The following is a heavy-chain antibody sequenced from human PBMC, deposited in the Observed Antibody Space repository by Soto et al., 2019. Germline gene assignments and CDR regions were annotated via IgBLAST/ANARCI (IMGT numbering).Heavy chain of an antibody. CDR1: GFTFSNHG. J-gene: IGHJ4*02. D-gene: IGHD3-10*01. V-gene: IGHV3-33*01. CDR2: IWYNAYTR. CDR3: ARGLMVRDRMFFDY. Sequence: QVQLVESGGGEVEPGRSLRLSCVASGFTFSNHGMHWVRQAPGKGLEWVAVIWYNAYTREYGESVTGRFTISRDDSKNTVYLQMHSLTVEDTAVYYCARGLMVRDRMFFDYWGRGTLVTVSS.